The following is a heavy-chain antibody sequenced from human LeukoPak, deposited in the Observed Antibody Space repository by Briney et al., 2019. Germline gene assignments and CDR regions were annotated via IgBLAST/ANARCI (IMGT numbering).Heavy chain of an antibody. CDR1: GFTFSSYS. Sequence: KPGGSLRLSCTGSGFTFSSYSMNWVRQAPGKGLEWVSSISSSSSYRYYEESVKGRFSISRDNARNSLYLQMNSLRAEDTAIYYCAKDGDRGAYCTGGTCYPYFYYYMDVWGKGTTVTI. CDR3: AKDGDRGAYCTGGTCYPYFYYYMDV. V-gene: IGHV3-21*04. D-gene: IGHD2-15*01. CDR2: ISSSSSYR. J-gene: IGHJ6*03.